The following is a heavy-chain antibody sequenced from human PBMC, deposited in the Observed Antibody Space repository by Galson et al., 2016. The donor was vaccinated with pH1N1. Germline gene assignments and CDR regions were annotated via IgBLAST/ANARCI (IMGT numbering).Heavy chain of an antibody. Sequence: PALVKPTQTLRLTCSLSGFSLTSSGMCVGWIRQFPGKAPEWLALIHWDDDKRYNLSFKNRLTLTRDNSRNEVVLTVTNMEPLDSGTYYCARRVYDFGVSFDHWGQGILVTVSS. CDR2: IHWDDDK. D-gene: IGHD3-10*01. V-gene: IGHV2-5*02. CDR1: GFSLTSSGMC. CDR3: ARRVYDFGVSFDH. J-gene: IGHJ4*02.